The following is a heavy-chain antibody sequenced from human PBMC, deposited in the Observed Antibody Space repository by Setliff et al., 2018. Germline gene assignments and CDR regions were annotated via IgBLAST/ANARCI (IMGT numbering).Heavy chain of an antibody. J-gene: IGHJ4*02. D-gene: IGHD5-12*01. Sequence: SETLSLTCTVSGGSLGTYYWTLIRQPPGKGLEWIASVYYSGTAYYSPSLKSRVTMSVDTSKNQFSLKLRSVTAADTAVYFCARGGTFCYFDFWGQGALVTVSS. CDR1: GGSLGTYY. CDR3: ARGGTFCYFDF. V-gene: IGHV4-59*01. CDR2: VYYSGTA.